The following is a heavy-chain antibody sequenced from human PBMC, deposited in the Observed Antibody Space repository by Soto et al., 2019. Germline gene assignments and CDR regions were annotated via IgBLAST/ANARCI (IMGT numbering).Heavy chain of an antibody. V-gene: IGHV3-7*03. CDR2: IDPDGSQK. D-gene: IGHD1-26*01. J-gene: IGHJ4*02. Sequence: EVQLVDSGGDLVQPGGSLRLSCAASGFTFSTYWMSWVRQAPGKGLAWVANIDPDGSQKYYVDSVKGRFTISRDNATNSLYLQMNSLRAEDTAVYYCARDMGPSGAYGYWGQGTLVTVSS. CDR3: ARDMGPSGAYGY. CDR1: GFTFSTYW.